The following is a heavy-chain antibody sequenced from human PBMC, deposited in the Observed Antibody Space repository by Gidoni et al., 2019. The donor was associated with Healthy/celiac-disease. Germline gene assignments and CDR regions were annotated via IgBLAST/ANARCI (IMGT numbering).Heavy chain of an antibody. CDR1: GFPFSDYY. Sequence: QVQLVESGGGLVKPGGSLRLSCGASGFPFSDYYMSWIRQAPGKGLEWVSYISSSSSYTNYADSVKCRFTISRDNAKNSLYLQMNSLRAEDTAVYYCARVVAPPTATVTTFYMDVWGKGTTVTVSS. J-gene: IGHJ6*03. V-gene: IGHV3-11*06. CDR3: ARVVAPPTATVTTFYMDV. D-gene: IGHD4-17*01. CDR2: ISSSSSYT.